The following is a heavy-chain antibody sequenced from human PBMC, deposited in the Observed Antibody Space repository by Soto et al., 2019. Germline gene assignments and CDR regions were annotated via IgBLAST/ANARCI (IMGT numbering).Heavy chain of an antibody. Sequence: EVQLVESGGGLVQPGGSLRLSCAASGFTFSSYWMHWVRQAPGKGLVWVSRINSDGSSTSYADSLKGRFTISRDNAKNTLYLQMNSLRAEDTDVYYCVRTSLVVAAATREDYWGQGTLVTVSS. D-gene: IGHD2-15*01. CDR2: INSDGSST. J-gene: IGHJ4*02. V-gene: IGHV3-74*01. CDR3: VRTSLVVAAATREDY. CDR1: GFTFSSYW.